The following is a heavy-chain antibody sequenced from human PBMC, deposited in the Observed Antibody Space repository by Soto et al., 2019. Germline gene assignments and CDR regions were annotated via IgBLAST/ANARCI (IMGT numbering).Heavy chain of an antibody. J-gene: IGHJ6*02. CDR3: ARDSSDYYYRMDV. CDR1: GFTFSSYS. Sequence: PGGSLRLSCAASGFTFSSYSMNWVRQAPGKGLEWVSSISSSSSYIYYADSVKGRFTISRDNAKNSLYLQMNSLRAEDTAVYYCARDSSDYYYRMDVWGQGTTVTVSS. CDR2: ISSSSSYI. V-gene: IGHV3-21*01.